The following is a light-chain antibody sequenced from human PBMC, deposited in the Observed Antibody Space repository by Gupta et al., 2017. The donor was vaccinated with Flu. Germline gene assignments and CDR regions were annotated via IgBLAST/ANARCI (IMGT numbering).Light chain of an antibody. J-gene: IGKJ4*01. CDR1: QSLSSW. V-gene: IGKV1-5*03. CDR2: KAS. CDR3: QHEDSSSIT. Sequence: DIQMTQSPSTLSAYVGDRVTITCRASQSLSSWLAWYQQKPGKAPNLLIYKASKVESGVPSRFSGSGTGTEFTLTISSRQPDDFATYYCQHEDSSSITFGGGTKVEI.